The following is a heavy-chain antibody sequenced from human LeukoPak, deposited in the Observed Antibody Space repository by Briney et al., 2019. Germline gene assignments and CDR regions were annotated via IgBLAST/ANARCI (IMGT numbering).Heavy chain of an antibody. CDR3: TRLVGAND. CDR1: GFTFSDHA. J-gene: IGHJ4*02. CDR2: IRNKANSYTT. Sequence: GSLRLSCAASGFTFSDHAMDWVRQAPGKGLEWVGRIRNKANSYTTGYAASVQGKFTVSRDDSMNSLYLQMNSMKTEDTAVYYCTRLVGANDWGQGTLVAVSS. V-gene: IGHV3-72*01. D-gene: IGHD1-26*01.